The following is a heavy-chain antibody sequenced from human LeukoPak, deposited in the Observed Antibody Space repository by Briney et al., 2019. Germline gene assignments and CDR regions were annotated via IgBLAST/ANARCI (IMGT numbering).Heavy chain of an antibody. J-gene: IGHJ6*03. CDR3: AKNGDRGAYCSGGSCYPYYYYYIDV. CDR1: GFTFSSYA. D-gene: IGHD2-15*01. CDR2: IIGSGRDT. Sequence: GGSLRLSCAASGFTFSSYAMNWVRQAPGKRLEWVSSIIGSGRDTYYADSVKGRITISRDNSKNTLYLQMNSLRAEDTALYYCAKNGDRGAYCSGGSCYPYYYYYIDVWGKGTTVTISS. V-gene: IGHV3-23*01.